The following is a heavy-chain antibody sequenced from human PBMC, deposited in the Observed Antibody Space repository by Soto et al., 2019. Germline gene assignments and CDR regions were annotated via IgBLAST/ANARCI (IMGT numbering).Heavy chain of an antibody. D-gene: IGHD6-6*01. V-gene: IGHV4-34*01. Sequence: PSETLSLTCAVYGGSFSGFSWNWIRQPPGKGLEWIGEINHSGTSNYNPSLKSRVTMLPDTSKNHFSLKLSSVTAADTAIYFCARTSRSSAYDYWSQGTLVTVSS. J-gene: IGHJ4*02. CDR2: INHSGTS. CDR1: GGSFSGFS. CDR3: ARTSRSSAYDY.